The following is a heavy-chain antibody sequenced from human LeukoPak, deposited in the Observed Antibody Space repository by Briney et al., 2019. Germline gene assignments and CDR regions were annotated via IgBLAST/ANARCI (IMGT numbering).Heavy chain of an antibody. J-gene: IGHJ4*02. CDR2: INPSGGST. V-gene: IGHV1-46*01. Sequence: VASVKVSCKASGYTFTSYYMHWVRQAPGQGLEWMGIINPSGGSTSYAQKFQGRVTMTRDTSTSTVYTELSSLRSEDTAVYYCARALAVAGIDYWGQGTLVTVSS. CDR1: GYTFTSYY. D-gene: IGHD6-19*01. CDR3: ARALAVAGIDY.